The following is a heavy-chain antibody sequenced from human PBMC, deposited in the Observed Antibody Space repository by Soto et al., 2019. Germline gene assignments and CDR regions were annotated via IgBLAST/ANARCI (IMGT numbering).Heavy chain of an antibody. CDR2: IYYSGST. CDR1: GGSISSYY. Sequence: SETLSLTCTVSGGSISSYYWSCIRQPPGKGLEWIGYIYYSGSTNYNPSLKSRVTISVDTSKNQFSLRLSSVTAADTAVYYCARGGANDAFDIWGQGTMVTVSS. V-gene: IGHV4-59*01. D-gene: IGHD1-26*01. CDR3: ARGGANDAFDI. J-gene: IGHJ3*02.